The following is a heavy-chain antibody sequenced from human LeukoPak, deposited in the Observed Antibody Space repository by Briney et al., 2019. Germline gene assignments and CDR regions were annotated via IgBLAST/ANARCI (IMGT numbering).Heavy chain of an antibody. CDR2: IYYSGST. CDR1: GGSISSSIYY. D-gene: IGHD3-10*01. Sequence: SETLSLTCTVSGGSISSSIYYWGWIRQPPGKGLEWIGSIYYSGSTYYNPSLKSRVTISVDTSKNQFSLKLSSVTAADTAVYYCASLPGVDPFDYWGQGTLVTVSS. CDR3: ASLPGVDPFDY. V-gene: IGHV4-39*01. J-gene: IGHJ4*02.